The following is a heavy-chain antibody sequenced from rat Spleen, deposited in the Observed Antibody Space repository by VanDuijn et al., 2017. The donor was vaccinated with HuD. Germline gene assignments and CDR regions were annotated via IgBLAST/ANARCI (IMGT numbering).Heavy chain of an antibody. CDR1: GFTFSNYG. V-gene: IGHV5-19*01. J-gene: IGHJ2*01. D-gene: IGHD5-1*01. Sequence: EVQLVESGGGLVQPGRSLKLSCAASGFTFSNYGMHWIRQAPTKGLEWVATISYGDSSGHSSTYYRDSVKGRLTISRDNAKSTLYLQMNSLRSEDTATYYCARVTGGDYWGQGVMVTVSS. CDR3: ARVTGGDY. CDR2: ISYGDSSGHSST.